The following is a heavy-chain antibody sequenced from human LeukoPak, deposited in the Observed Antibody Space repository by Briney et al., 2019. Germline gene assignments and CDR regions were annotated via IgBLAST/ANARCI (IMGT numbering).Heavy chain of an antibody. CDR1: GYTFTGYY. D-gene: IGHD2-2*01. CDR2: INPNSGGT. Sequence: APVKVSCKASGYTFTGYYMHWVRQAPGQGLEWMGWINPNSGGTNYAQKFQGRVTMTRDTSISTAYMELSRLRSDDTAVYYCAREEGYCSSSSCSAPFDYWGQGTLVTVSS. V-gene: IGHV1-2*02. J-gene: IGHJ4*02. CDR3: AREEGYCSSSSCSAPFDY.